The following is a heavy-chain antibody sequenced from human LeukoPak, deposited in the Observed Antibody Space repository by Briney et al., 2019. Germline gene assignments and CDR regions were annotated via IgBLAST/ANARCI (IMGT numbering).Heavy chain of an antibody. CDR2: INHSGST. J-gene: IGHJ6*03. Sequence: SETLSLTCAVYGGSFSGYCWSWIRQPPGKGLEWIGEINHSGSTNYNPSLKSRVTISVDTSKNQFSLKLSSVTAADTAVYYCARVLRLLSNYYDSSGSPDGYYYYMDVWGKGTTVTVSS. V-gene: IGHV4-34*01. D-gene: IGHD3-22*01. CDR3: ARVLRLLSNYYDSSGSPDGYYYYMDV. CDR1: GGSFSGYC.